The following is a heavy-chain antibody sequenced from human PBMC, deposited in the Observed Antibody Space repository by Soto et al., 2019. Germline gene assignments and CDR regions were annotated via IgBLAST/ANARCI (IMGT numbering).Heavy chain of an antibody. CDR2: ACNDVSTI. J-gene: IGHJ4*02. V-gene: IGHV3-74*01. CDR1: GVTFCSYC. CDR3: ARGTIGLPGFDY. Sequence: QPGGSLRLSCATYGVTFCSYCLHWARQAPGEGLLWVSQACNDVSTIRYADSVKGRFSISRDTAKTTLYLQMNSLRADDTAVYYCARGTIGLPGFDYWGQGALVTVSS.